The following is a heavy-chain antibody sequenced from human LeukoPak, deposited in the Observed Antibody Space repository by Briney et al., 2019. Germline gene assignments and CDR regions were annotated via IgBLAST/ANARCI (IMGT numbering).Heavy chain of an antibody. D-gene: IGHD2-15*01. J-gene: IGHJ6*03. V-gene: IGHV1-69*13. CDR1: GGTFSSYA. CDR2: IIPIFGTA. Sequence: APVKVPCKASGGTFSSYAISWVRQAPGQGLEWMGGIIPIFGTANYAQKFQGRVTITADESTSTAYMELSSLRSEDTAVYYCARPPTSSRGGRYYYMDVWGKGTTVTVSS. CDR3: ARPPTSSRGGRYYYMDV.